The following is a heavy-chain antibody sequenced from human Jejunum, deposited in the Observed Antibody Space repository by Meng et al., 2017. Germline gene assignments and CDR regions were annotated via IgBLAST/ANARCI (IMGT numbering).Heavy chain of an antibody. J-gene: IGHJ4*02. Sequence: LTQPRPGLMSLPEPLPLPFTISGGAVTSVSYTWSWIRQPPGKGLEWIGYMYFSGSTNYNASLKSRVTISVDTSKKQFSLKLTSVTAADTAVYYCARGHFDKYFDSWGQGTLVTVSS. CDR1: GGAVTSVSYT. CDR3: ARGHFDKYFDS. CDR2: MYFSGST. D-gene: IGHD3-22*01. V-gene: IGHV4-61*01.